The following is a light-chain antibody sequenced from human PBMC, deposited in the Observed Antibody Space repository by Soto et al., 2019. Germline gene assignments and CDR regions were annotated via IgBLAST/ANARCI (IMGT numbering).Light chain of an antibody. Sequence: EIVLTQSPGTLSLSPGERATLSCRASESVNSPYLAWYQQKPGQAPRLLIYGASSRATGIPDRFSGSGSGTVFTLTFSRLEPEDLGMYYCQQSHPSPRPFGKGTKVKIK. CDR3: QQSHPSPRP. CDR2: GAS. CDR1: ESVNSPY. V-gene: IGKV3-20*01. J-gene: IGKJ1*01.